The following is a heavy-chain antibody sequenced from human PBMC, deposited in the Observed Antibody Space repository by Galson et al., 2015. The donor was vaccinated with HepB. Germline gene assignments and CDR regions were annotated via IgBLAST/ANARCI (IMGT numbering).Heavy chain of an antibody. V-gene: IGHV3-48*02. Sequence: SLRLSCAASGFTFSGYSMHWVRQAPGKGLEWVSYISSSSSTIYYADSVKGRFTISRDNAKNSLYLQMNSLRDEDTAVYYCAREWGRRWYQLLEFYYYGMDVWGQGTTLTVSS. J-gene: IGHJ6*02. CDR3: AREWGRRWYQLLEFYYYGMDV. D-gene: IGHD2-2*01. CDR2: ISSSSSTI. CDR1: GFTFSGYS.